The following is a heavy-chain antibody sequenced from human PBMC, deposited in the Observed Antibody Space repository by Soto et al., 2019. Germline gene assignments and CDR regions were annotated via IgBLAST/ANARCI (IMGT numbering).Heavy chain of an antibody. Sequence: GGSLRLSCAASGFTVSSNYMSWVRQAPGKGLEWVSVIYSGGSTYYADSVKGRFTISRDNAKNTLYLQMNSLRAEDTAVYYCARVRVPAQWFDPWGQGTLVTVSS. CDR2: IYSGGST. CDR3: ARVRVPAQWFDP. D-gene: IGHD2-2*01. CDR1: GFTVSSNY. V-gene: IGHV3-66*01. J-gene: IGHJ5*02.